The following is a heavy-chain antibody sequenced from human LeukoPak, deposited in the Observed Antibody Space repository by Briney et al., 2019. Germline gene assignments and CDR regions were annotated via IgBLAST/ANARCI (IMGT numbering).Heavy chain of an antibody. Sequence: GSLRLSCAASGFTFSSYEMNWVRQAPGKGLEWVSYISSSGSTIYYADSVKGRFTISRDNAKNSLYLQMNSLRAEDTALYYCARFRGYCSGGSCYHIFDYWGQGTLVTVSS. J-gene: IGHJ4*02. CDR2: ISSSGSTI. CDR1: GFTFSSYE. D-gene: IGHD2-15*01. V-gene: IGHV3-48*03. CDR3: ARFRGYCSGGSCYHIFDY.